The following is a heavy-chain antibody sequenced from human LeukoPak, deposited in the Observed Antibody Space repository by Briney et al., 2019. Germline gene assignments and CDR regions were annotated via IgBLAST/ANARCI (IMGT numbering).Heavy chain of an antibody. CDR1: GFSFSSYG. Sequence: GGSLRLSCAASGFSFSSYGMHCVRQAPGRGLEWVAFIRYDGSNKYYADSVKGRFTIARDDAKNSLYLQMNSLRAEDTAVYFCARDKGGMVPFDYWGQGTLVTVSS. CDR3: ARDKGGMVPFDY. CDR2: IRYDGSNK. D-gene: IGHD3-10*01. J-gene: IGHJ4*02. V-gene: IGHV3-30*02.